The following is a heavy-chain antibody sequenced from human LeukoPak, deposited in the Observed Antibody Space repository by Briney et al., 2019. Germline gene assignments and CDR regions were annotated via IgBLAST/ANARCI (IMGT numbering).Heavy chain of an antibody. CDR1: AFSFSNYG. CDR2: ISYDGSHK. J-gene: IGHJ4*02. CDR3: VSSPGGYYFDN. D-gene: IGHD2-15*01. Sequence: PGESLRLSCTASAFSFSNYGMHWVRQAPGKGLEWVALISYDGSHKFYADSVKGRITTSRDNSKSTLYLQMNSLRAEDTAVYYCVSSPGGYYFDNWGQGTLVTVSS. V-gene: IGHV3-30*03.